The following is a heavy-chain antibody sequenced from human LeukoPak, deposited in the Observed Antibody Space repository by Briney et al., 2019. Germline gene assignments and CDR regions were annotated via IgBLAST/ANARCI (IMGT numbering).Heavy chain of an antibody. CDR2: IKSKTDGGTT. D-gene: IGHD3-10*01. V-gene: IGHV3-15*01. Sequence: GGSLRLSCAASGFTFSNAWMSWVRQAPGKGLEWVGRIKSKTDGGTTDYAAPVKGRFTISRDDSKNTLYLQMNSLKTEDTAVYYCTTVRGGFGVYYYYYYYMDVWGKGTTVTVSS. CDR1: GFTFSNAW. CDR3: TTVRGGFGVYYYYYYYMDV. J-gene: IGHJ6*03.